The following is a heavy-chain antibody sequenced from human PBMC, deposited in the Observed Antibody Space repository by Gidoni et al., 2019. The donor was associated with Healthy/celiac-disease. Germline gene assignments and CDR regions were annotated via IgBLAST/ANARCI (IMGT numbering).Heavy chain of an antibody. Sequence: QVQLQQWGAGRLKPSATLSLTCAVYGRSFSGYYWSWIRQPPGKGLEWIGEINHSGSTNYNPSLKSRVTISVDTSKNQFSLKLSSVTAADTAVYYCARRPRLRYFDWLTGNWFDPWGQGTLVAVSS. CDR1: GRSFSGYY. J-gene: IGHJ5*02. CDR2: INHSGST. V-gene: IGHV4-34*01. CDR3: ARRPRLRYFDWLTGNWFDP. D-gene: IGHD3-9*01.